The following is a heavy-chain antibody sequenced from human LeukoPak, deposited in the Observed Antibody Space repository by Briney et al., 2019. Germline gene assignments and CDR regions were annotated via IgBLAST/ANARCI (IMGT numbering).Heavy chain of an antibody. CDR1: GYKFSNNA. V-gene: IGHV3-23*01. CDR3: AKGAAGP. Sequence: TGGSLRLSCVAYGYKFSNNAMSWVRQAPGKGLGWVSSVSKNGGTTYYAASVKDRFPIPRDNYRIPVSLQMDSLRDERTVIYDSAKGAAGPWGQGTLVTVSS. J-gene: IGHJ5*02. CDR2: VSKNGGTT. D-gene: IGHD1-14*01.